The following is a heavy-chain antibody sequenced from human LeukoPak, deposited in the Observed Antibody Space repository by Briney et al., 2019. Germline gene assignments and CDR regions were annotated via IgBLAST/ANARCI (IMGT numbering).Heavy chain of an antibody. V-gene: IGHV4-4*07. CDR1: GGSISSYY. D-gene: IGHD6-19*01. CDR3: ARAERVAGTTAFDY. CDR2: IYTSGST. Sequence: SETLSLTCTVSGGSISSYYWSWIRQPAGKGLEWIGRIYTSGSTNYNPSLKSRVTISVDTSKNQFSLKLSSVTAADTAVYYCARAERVAGTTAFDYWGQGTLVTVSS. J-gene: IGHJ4*02.